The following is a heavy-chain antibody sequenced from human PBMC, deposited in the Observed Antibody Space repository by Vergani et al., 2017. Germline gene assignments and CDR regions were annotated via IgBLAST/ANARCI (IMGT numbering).Heavy chain of an antibody. V-gene: IGHV1-2*02. CDR3: ARDHFGSGSYRAWFDP. J-gene: IGHJ5*02. CDR1: GYSFIDYY. D-gene: IGHD1-26*01. Sequence: QVHLVQSGVEVKKPGASVKISCRASGYSFIDYYIHWIRQAPGQGLEWMGWINPKSGVTNYAQKFQGRVTMTRDTSIATVYMELTNPRSTDTATFYCARDHFGSGSYRAWFDPWGQGSPVIVSS. CDR2: INPKSGVT.